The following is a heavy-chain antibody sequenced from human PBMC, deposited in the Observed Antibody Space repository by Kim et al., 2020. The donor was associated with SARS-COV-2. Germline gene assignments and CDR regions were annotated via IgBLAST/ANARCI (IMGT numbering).Heavy chain of an antibody. CDR2: ISYDGSNK. V-gene: IGHV3-30*18. Sequence: GGSLRLSCAASGFTFSSYGMHWVRQAPGKGLEWVAVISYDGSNKYYADSVKGRFTISRDNSKNTLYLQMNSLRAEDTAVYYCAKEYYDFWSGYPEDAFD. CDR3: AKEYYDFWSGYPEDAFD. D-gene: IGHD3-3*01. CDR1: GFTFSSYG. J-gene: IGHJ3*02.